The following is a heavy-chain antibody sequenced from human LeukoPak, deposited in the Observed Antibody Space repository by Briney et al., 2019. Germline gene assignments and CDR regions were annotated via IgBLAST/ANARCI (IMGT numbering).Heavy chain of an antibody. CDR1: GFTFSIYS. Sequence: PGGSLRLSCAASGFTFSIYSMNWVRQAPGKGLEWVSYISSGSTPIYYADSVKGRFTISRDNAKNLLYLQLNSLRDEDTAVYYCAREGWRSGDTLGTRGVNTDYWGQGTLVTVSS. V-gene: IGHV3-48*02. CDR2: ISSGSTPI. CDR3: AREGWRSGDTLGTRGVNTDY. D-gene: IGHD3-10*01. J-gene: IGHJ4*02.